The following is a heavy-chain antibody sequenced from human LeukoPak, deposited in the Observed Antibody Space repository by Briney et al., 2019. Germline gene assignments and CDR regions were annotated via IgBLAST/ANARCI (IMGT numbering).Heavy chain of an antibody. Sequence: GGSLRLSCAASGFTFSSYDMHWVRQATGKGLEWVSAIGTAGDTYYPGSVKGRFTISRENAKNSLYLQMNSLRAEDTAVYYCARQIGGGWSFDYWGQGTLVTVSS. CDR1: GFTFSSYD. D-gene: IGHD6-19*01. J-gene: IGHJ4*02. CDR3: ARQIGGGWSFDY. V-gene: IGHV3-13*01. CDR2: IGTAGDT.